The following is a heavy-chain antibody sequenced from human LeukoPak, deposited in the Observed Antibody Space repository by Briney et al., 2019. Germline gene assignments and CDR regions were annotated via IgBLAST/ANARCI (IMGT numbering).Heavy chain of an antibody. CDR2: ITTSSTYT. J-gene: IGHJ6*03. D-gene: IGHD1-26*01. CDR1: GFSFSSYN. V-gene: IGHV3-21*01. Sequence: GGSLRLSCEASGFSFSSYNMNWVRQTPGKGLEWISTITTSSTYTFYADSVKGRFTISRDNARNSLYLQMNSLRVEDTAVYYCARDPYSGTYGNTYYYYMDVWGKGTTVTISS. CDR3: ARDPYSGTYGNTYYYYMDV.